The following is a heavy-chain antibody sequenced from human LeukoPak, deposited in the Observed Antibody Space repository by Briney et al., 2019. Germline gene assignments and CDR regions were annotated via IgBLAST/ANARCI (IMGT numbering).Heavy chain of an antibody. CDR3: TRGRYQFLGPNDS. D-gene: IGHD1-14*01. CDR2: ITMNSVT. V-gene: IGHV3-69-1*01. J-gene: IGHJ4*02. CDR1: GISISDYG. Sequence: GGSLRLSCSASGISISDYGMSWVRQASGKGLEWLSYITMNSVTLYAESVKGRFTTSRDNDKNSVYLQLNSLRDEDTAVYYCTRGRYQFLGPNDSWGQGSLVSVSS.